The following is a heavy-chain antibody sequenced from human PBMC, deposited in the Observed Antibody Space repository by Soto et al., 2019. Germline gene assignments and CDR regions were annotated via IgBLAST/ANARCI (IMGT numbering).Heavy chain of an antibody. Sequence: ASVKVSCKASGDTFASFGFSWVRQAPGQGLEWLGWISAYNGNTHYAQKVRDRVTLTTDKSTNTAYMELRSLTSDDTAVYYCARDQESITDRILQYWGQGTRVTVSS. D-gene: IGHD3-10*01. CDR1: GDTFASFG. V-gene: IGHV1-18*01. CDR3: ARDQESITDRILQY. J-gene: IGHJ4*02. CDR2: ISAYNGNT.